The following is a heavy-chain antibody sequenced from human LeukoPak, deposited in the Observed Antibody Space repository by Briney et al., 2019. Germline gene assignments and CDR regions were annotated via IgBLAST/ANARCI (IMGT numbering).Heavy chain of an antibody. V-gene: IGHV5-51*01. Sequence: ASVKVSCKASGYSFTSYWIGWVRQMPGKGLEWMGIIYPGDSDTRYSPSFQGQVTISADKSISTAYLQWSSLKASDTAMYYCARHAYCSSTSCFAFDPWGQGTLVTVSS. CDR3: ARHAYCSSTSCFAFDP. CDR1: GYSFTSYW. CDR2: IYPGDSDT. D-gene: IGHD2-2*01. J-gene: IGHJ5*02.